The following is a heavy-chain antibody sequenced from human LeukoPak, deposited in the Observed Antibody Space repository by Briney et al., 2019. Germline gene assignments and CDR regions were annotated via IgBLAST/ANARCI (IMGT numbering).Heavy chain of an antibody. J-gene: IGHJ6*03. CDR1: RYTFTADY. CDR2: INPNSGGT. CDR3: ARQRAGGYCSGGSCYNYYYYMDV. D-gene: IGHD2-15*01. V-gene: IGHV1-2*02. Sequence: ASVKGSCKTFRYTFTADYMHSVRQAPRHELVRMGWINPNSGGTNYAQKYQGRVTMTRDTSISTAYMELSRLRSDDTAVYYCARQRAGGYCSGGSCYNYYYYMDVWGKGTTVTISS.